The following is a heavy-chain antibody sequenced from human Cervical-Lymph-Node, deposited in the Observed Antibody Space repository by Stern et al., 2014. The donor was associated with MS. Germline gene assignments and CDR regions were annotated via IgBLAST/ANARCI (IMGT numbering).Heavy chain of an antibody. V-gene: IGHV3-21*01. CDR1: GFAFSTYS. J-gene: IGHJ4*02. Sequence: VQLLQPGEGLVKPGGSLRLSCAASGFAFSTYSMRWVRQPPGKGLEWVSCIISSSTSIYYADSVQGRFTISRDNAKNSLYLQMNSLRAEDTAVYFCARRKDIAEVGPVFDSWGQGTLVTVSS. CDR3: ARRKDIAEVGPVFDS. D-gene: IGHD6-13*01. CDR2: IISSSTSI.